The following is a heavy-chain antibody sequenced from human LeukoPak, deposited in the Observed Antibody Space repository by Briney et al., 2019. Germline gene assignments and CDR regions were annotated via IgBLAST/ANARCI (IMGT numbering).Heavy chain of an antibody. J-gene: IGHJ4*02. D-gene: IGHD3-3*01. CDR2: ISAYNGNT. V-gene: IGHV1-18*01. Sequence: ASVKVSCKASGYTFTSYGISWVRQAPGQGLEWMGWISAYNGNTNYAQKPQGRVTMTTDTSTSTAYMELRSLRSDDTAVYYCARDLGRGDYDFWSGSKYWGQGTLVTVSS. CDR3: ARDLGRGDYDFWSGSKY. CDR1: GYTFTSYG.